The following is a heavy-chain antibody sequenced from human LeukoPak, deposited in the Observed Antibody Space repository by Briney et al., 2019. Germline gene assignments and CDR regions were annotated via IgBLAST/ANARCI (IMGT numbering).Heavy chain of an antibody. CDR3: ARGVAVAPFDY. Sequence: SETLSLTCAVYGGPFSGYYWSWIRQPPGKGLEWIGEINHSGSTNYNPSLKSRVTISVDTSKSQFSLKLSSVTAADTAVYYCARGVAVAPFDYWGQGTLVTVSS. V-gene: IGHV4-34*01. CDR1: GGPFSGYY. D-gene: IGHD6-19*01. CDR2: INHSGST. J-gene: IGHJ4*02.